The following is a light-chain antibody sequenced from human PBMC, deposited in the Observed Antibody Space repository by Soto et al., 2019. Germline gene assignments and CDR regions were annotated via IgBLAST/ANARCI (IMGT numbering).Light chain of an antibody. J-gene: IGLJ2*01. CDR1: SSDVGGYNY. V-gene: IGLV2-14*01. CDR2: EVS. CDR3: SSYTSSSTLAI. Sequence: QSVLTQPASVSGSPGQSITISCTGTSSDVGGYNYISWYQQHPGKAPKLMIYEVSNRPSGVSNRFSGSKSGNTASLTISGLQAEDEADYSCSSYTSSSTLAIFGGGTKLTVL.